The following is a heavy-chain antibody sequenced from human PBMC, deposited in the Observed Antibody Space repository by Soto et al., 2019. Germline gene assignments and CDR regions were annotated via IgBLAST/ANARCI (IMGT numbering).Heavy chain of an antibody. D-gene: IGHD3-3*02. J-gene: IGHJ6*02. CDR3: ARDEAVSISPGYYYYGVDV. CDR1: GFTFSSYA. Sequence: QVQLVESGGGVVQPGRSLRLSCAASGFTFSSYAMHWVRRAPGKGLEWVAVISYDGSNKYYADSVKGRFTISRDNSKNTLYLQMNSVRAEDTAVYYCARDEAVSISPGYYYYGVDVWGQGTTVTVSS. V-gene: IGHV3-30-3*01. CDR2: ISYDGSNK.